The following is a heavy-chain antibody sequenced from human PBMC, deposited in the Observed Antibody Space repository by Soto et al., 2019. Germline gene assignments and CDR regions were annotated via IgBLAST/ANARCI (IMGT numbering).Heavy chain of an antibody. D-gene: IGHD6-19*01. CDR2: ISYDGSNK. J-gene: IGHJ6*02. Sequence: LRLSCAASGFTFSSYVMHWVRQAPGKGLEWVAVISYDGSNKYYADSVKGRFTISRDNSKNTLYLQMNSLRAEDTAVYYCAKVSSGWYTYYYYGMGVWGQGTTVTVSS. CDR3: AKVSSGWYTYYYYGMGV. CDR1: GFTFSSYV. V-gene: IGHV3-30*18.